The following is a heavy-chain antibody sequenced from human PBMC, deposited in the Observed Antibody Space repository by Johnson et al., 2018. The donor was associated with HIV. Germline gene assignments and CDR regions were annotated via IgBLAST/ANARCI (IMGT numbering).Heavy chain of an antibody. D-gene: IGHD3-16*01. CDR3: AKANRAMTKGGFGAFDI. J-gene: IGHJ3*02. V-gene: IGHV3-9*01. CDR2: ISCNSGSI. Sequence: VQLVESGGGSVQPGRSLRLSCAASGFTFDDYAMHWVRQAPGKGLEWVSGISCNSGSIGYADSVKGRFTISRDNAKNSLYLQMNSLRAEDTALYYCAKANRAMTKGGFGAFDIWGQGTMVTVSS. CDR1: GFTFDDYA.